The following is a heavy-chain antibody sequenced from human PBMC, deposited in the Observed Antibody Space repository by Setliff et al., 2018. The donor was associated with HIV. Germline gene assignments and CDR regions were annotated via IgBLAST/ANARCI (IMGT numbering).Heavy chain of an antibody. CDR1: GGRFRTYA. D-gene: IGHD2-2*01. CDR3: ARWVPYWSTTSRYHWLFHYMDV. J-gene: IGHJ6*03. V-gene: IGHV1-8*02. Sequence: ASVKVSCKASGGRFRTYAISWVRQATGQGLEWMGWMNPNSGDTGYAQKFQGRVSMTRNTSTGTAYMELSSLRSEDTAVYYCARWVPYWSTTSRYHWLFHYMDVWGKGTTVTVSS. CDR2: MNPNSGDT.